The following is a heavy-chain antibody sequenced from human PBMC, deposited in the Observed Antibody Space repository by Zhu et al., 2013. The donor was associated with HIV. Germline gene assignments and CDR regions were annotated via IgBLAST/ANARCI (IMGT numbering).Heavy chain of an antibody. CDR3: ASGPGIAFDY. CDR1: GGTLSTYA. V-gene: IGHV1-69*12. D-gene: IGHD6-13*01. Sequence: QVQLVQSGAEVKKPGSSVKVSCKASGGTLSTYAVNWVRHAPGQGLEWMGWIIPFFGIADFAQKFQGRVTLTADESTSTAYMELSSLRSEDTAVYYCASGPGIAFDYWGQGTLGHRLL. CDR2: IIPFFGIA. J-gene: IGHJ4*02.